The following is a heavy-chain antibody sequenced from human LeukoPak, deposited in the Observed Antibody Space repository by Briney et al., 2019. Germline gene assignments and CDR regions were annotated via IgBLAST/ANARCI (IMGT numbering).Heavy chain of an antibody. Sequence: GGSLRLSCAASGFTFSSYAMHWVRQAPGKGLEWVAVISYDGSNKYYADSVKGRFTISRDNSKNTLYLQMNSLRAEDTAVYYCARDAAYDFWSGVRDFWSGHFDDYWGQETLVTVSS. CDR1: GFTFSSYA. J-gene: IGHJ4*02. CDR3: ARDAAYDFWSGVRDFWSGHFDDY. CDR2: ISYDGSNK. D-gene: IGHD3-3*01. V-gene: IGHV3-30-3*01.